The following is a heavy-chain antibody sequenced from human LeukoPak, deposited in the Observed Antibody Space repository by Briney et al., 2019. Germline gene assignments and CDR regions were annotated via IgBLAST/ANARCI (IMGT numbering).Heavy chain of an antibody. Sequence: ASVKVSCKASGYTFTSYALNWVRQAPGQGLEWMGLINTNTGNPTYAQGFTGRFVFSLDTSVSTAYLQISSLKAEDTAVYYCASRVSGYCSSTSCLPFDYWGQGTLVTVSS. D-gene: IGHD2-2*01. CDR1: GYTFTSYA. CDR2: INTNTGNP. V-gene: IGHV7-4-1*02. CDR3: ASRVSGYCSSTSCLPFDY. J-gene: IGHJ4*02.